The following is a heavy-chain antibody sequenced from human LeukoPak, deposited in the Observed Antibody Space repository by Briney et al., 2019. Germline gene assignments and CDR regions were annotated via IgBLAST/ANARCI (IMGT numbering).Heavy chain of an antibody. Sequence: GGSLRLSCAASGFTFSSYAMNWVRQAPGKGLEWVSSISGSSSNTYYADSVKGRFTISRDNAKNSLYLQMNSLRAEDTAVYYCAKSYMIVVLTAFYYLRQATLLTVSS. CDR3: AKSYMIVVLTAFYY. V-gene: IGHV3-21*01. J-gene: IGHJ4*02. CDR1: GFTFSSYA. CDR2: ISGSSSNT. D-gene: IGHD3-22*01.